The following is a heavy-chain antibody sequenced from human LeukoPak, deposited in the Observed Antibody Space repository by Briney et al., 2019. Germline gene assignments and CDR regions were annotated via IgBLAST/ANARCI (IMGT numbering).Heavy chain of an antibody. CDR1: GGTFSSYA. Sequence: ASVKVSCKASGGTFSSYAISWVRQAPGQGLEWMGGIVPIFGTANYAQKFQGRVTITADKSTSTAYMELSSLRSEDTAVYYCAKASAVAGGFDFDYWGQGTLVTVSS. J-gene: IGHJ4*02. D-gene: IGHD6-19*01. V-gene: IGHV1-69*06. CDR2: IVPIFGTA. CDR3: AKASAVAGGFDFDY.